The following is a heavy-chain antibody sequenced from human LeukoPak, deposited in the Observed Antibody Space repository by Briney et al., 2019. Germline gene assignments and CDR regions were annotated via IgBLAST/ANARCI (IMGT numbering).Heavy chain of an antibody. D-gene: IGHD6-6*01. Sequence: SVKVSCKASGRTFSSYAISWVRQAPGQGLEWMGGIIPIFGTANYAQKFQGRVTITADESTSTAYMELSSLRSEDTAVYYCARVAARPTGLDYWGQGTLVTVSS. CDR2: IIPIFGTA. CDR3: ARVAARPTGLDY. V-gene: IGHV1-69*13. CDR1: GRTFSSYA. J-gene: IGHJ4*02.